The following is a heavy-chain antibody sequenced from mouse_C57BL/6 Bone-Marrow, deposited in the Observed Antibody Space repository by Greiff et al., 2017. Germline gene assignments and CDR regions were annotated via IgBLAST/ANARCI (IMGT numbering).Heavy chain of an antibody. V-gene: IGHV1-64*01. Sequence: QVQLKQPGAELVKPGASVKLSCKASGYTFTSYWMHWVKQRPGQGLEWIGMIHPNSGSTNYNEKFKSKATLTVDKSSSTAYMQLSSLTSEDSAVYYCARWGSYRAMDDWGQGASVTVSS. CDR3: ARWGSYRAMDD. D-gene: IGHD1-1*02. CDR1: GYTFTSYW. J-gene: IGHJ4*01. CDR2: IHPNSGST.